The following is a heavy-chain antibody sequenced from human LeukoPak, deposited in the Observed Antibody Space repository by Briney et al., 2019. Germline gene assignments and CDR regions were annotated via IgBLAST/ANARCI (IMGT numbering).Heavy chain of an antibody. CDR3: ASGQDPNSVHTTIDY. D-gene: IGHD5/OR15-5a*01. J-gene: IGHJ4*02. CDR2: ISYDGSNK. V-gene: IGHV3-30-3*01. CDR1: GFTFSSYA. Sequence: PGRSLRLSCAASGFTFSSYAMHWVRQAPGKGLEWVAVISYDGSNKYYADSVKGRFTISRDNSKNTLYLQMNSLRADDTAVYYCASGQDPNSVHTTIDYWGQGTLVTVSS.